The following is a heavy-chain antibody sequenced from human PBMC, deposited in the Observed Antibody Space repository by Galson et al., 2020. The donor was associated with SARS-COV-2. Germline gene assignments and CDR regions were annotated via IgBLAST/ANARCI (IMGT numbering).Heavy chain of an antibody. CDR1: GFTFDDYA. CDR2: INWNGNTT. Sequence: GESLKISCAASGFTFDDYAMQWVRQGPGKGLEWVSLINWNGNTTYYADSVKGRFTISRDNRKNSLSLQMNSLRPEDTALYYCAKSITIFGVGTTEYYYGMDVWGQGTTVTVSS. D-gene: IGHD3-3*01. V-gene: IGHV3-43D*03. CDR3: AKSITIFGVGTTEYYYGMDV. J-gene: IGHJ6*02.